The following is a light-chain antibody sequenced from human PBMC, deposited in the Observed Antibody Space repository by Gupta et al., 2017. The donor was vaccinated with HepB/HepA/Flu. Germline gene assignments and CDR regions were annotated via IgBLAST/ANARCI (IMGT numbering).Light chain of an antibody. CDR3: QQYNNYPYT. CDR1: QSISNW. J-gene: IGKJ2*01. Sequence: DIQMTQSPSTLSASVGDRVTVTCRASQSISNWLAWYQQEPGKAPKLLIYKASNLESGVPSRFSGSGSGTEFTLTISILQPDDFATYYCQQYNNYPYTFGQGTKLQI. V-gene: IGKV1-5*03. CDR2: KAS.